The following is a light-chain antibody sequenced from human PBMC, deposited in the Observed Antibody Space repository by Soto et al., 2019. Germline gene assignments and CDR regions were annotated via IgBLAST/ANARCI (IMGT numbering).Light chain of an antibody. CDR3: KKYNNWPLT. V-gene: IGKV3-15*01. Sequence: EIVMTQSPATLSVSPGERATLSCRASQSVSSNLAWYQQRPGQAPRLLIYGASTRATGIPASFSGSGSGTGVPPTNRPRQSEDCAAYYGKKYNNWPLTFGGGTRVASK. CDR2: GAS. J-gene: IGKJ4*01. CDR1: QSVSSN.